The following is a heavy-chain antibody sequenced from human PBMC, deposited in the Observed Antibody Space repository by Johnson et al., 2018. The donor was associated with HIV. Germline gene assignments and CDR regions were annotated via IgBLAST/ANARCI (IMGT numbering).Heavy chain of an antibody. CDR2: IYRGDNT. Sequence: VQLVESGGGLVQPGRSLRLSCAASGFTFDDYAMHWVRQAPGKGLEWVSLIYRGDNTKYADSVKGRFTISRDNSKNTLYLQMNSLRAEDTAVYYCALGGSWYAFDIWGQGTMVTVSS. CDR1: GFTFDDYA. J-gene: IGHJ3*02. V-gene: IGHV3-23*03. D-gene: IGHD2-15*01. CDR3: ALGGSWYAFDI.